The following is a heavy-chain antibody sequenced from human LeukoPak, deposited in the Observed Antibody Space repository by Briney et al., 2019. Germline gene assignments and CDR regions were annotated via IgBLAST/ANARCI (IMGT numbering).Heavy chain of an antibody. Sequence: PGGSLRLSCAASGFTFSSYGMNWVRQAPGQGLEWVSSISSTGGTTYYADSVKGRFTISRDNSRNTLSLQMNSLRAEDTAVYYCAKAAMVRGVSSCDYWGQGTLVTVSS. CDR3: AKAAMVRGVSSCDY. CDR2: ISSTGGTT. CDR1: GFTFSSYG. D-gene: IGHD3-10*01. J-gene: IGHJ4*02. V-gene: IGHV3-23*01.